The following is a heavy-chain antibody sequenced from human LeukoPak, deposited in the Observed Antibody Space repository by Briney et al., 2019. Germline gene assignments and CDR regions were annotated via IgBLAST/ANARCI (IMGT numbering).Heavy chain of an antibody. Sequence: SVKVSCKASGSSFSSYAISWVRQAPGQGLEWMGGIIPIFGTANYAQKFQGRVTITTDESTSTAYMELSSLRSEDTAVYYCARHRWELLLGVNYYYYMDVWGKGTTVTVSS. CDR3: ARHRWELLLGVNYYYYMDV. D-gene: IGHD1-26*01. CDR1: GSSFSSYA. J-gene: IGHJ6*03. V-gene: IGHV1-69*05. CDR2: IIPIFGTA.